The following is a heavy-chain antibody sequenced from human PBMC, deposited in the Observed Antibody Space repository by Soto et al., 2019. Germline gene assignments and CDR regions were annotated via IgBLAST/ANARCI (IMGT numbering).Heavy chain of an antibody. CDR1: GFTFSSYD. Sequence: GSLRLSCAASGFTFSSYDMHWVRQATGKGLEWVSAIGTAGDPYYPGSVKGRFTISRENAKNSLYLQMNSLRAGDTAVYYCARGYYYDSSGYSTDYGMDVWGQGTTVTVSS. CDR2: IGTAGDP. V-gene: IGHV3-13*05. J-gene: IGHJ6*02. CDR3: ARGYYYDSSGYSTDYGMDV. D-gene: IGHD3-22*01.